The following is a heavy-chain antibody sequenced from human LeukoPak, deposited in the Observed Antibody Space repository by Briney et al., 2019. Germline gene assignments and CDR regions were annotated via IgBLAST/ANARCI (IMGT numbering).Heavy chain of an antibody. Sequence: PSETLSLTCTVSGGSISSGDYYWSWIRQPPGKGLEWIGYIYYSGSTYYNPTLKSRVTLSVDTSKNQFCLKLSSVTAADTAVYYCARASVAAAGRGHDYWGQGTLVTVSS. CDR2: IYYSGST. CDR3: ARASVAAAGRGHDY. V-gene: IGHV4-30-4*01. D-gene: IGHD6-13*01. CDR1: GGSISSGDYY. J-gene: IGHJ4*02.